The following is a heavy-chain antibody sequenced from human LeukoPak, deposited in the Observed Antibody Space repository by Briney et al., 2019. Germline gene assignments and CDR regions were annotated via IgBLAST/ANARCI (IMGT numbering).Heavy chain of an antibody. V-gene: IGHV3-30*04. J-gene: IGHJ4*02. CDR2: ISYDGSNK. CDR1: GFTFSSYA. Sequence: GGSLRLSCAASGFTFSSYAMHWVRQAPGKGLEWVAVISYDGSNKSYADSVKGRFTISRDNSKNTLYLQMNSLRAEDTAVYYCASIDYSTSYWGQGTLVTVSS. D-gene: IGHD4-11*01. CDR3: ASIDYSTSY.